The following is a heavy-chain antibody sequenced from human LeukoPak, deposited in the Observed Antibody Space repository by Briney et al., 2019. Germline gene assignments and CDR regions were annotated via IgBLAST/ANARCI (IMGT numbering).Heavy chain of an antibody. CDR2: VAHKGPTVYSPTLNR. Sequence: SETLSLTCAVYGAALSEYYWSWIRQSPGKGLEWIGEVAHKGPTVYSPTLNRKYNPSFKSRVTMSVDPSKNQFSLKLTSVTVADTAVYYCARRVGYCSSTSCYDLIIRTWFDPWGQGTLVTVSS. CDR3: ARRVGYCSSTSCYDLIIRTWFDP. J-gene: IGHJ5*02. CDR1: GAALSEYY. D-gene: IGHD2-2*01. V-gene: IGHV4-34*01.